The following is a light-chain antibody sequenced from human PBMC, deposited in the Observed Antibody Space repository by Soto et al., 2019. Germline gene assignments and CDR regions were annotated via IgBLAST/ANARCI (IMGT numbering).Light chain of an antibody. Sequence: QSALTQPPSASGSLGQSLTISCTGTSSDIGAYIYVSWFQQHPGKAPKLLIYEFEKRPSGVPNRFSGSKSGSTAFLTVSGVQAEDEADYYCSSYAERKSVLFGGGTKVTVL. V-gene: IGLV2-8*01. CDR2: EFE. CDR3: SSYAERKSVL. CDR1: SSDIGAYIY. J-gene: IGLJ3*02.